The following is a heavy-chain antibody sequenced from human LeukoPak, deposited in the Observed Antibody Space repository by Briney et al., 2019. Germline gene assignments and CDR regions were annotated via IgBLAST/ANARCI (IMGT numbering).Heavy chain of an antibody. CDR1: GFTFSSYG. CDR2: IWYDGSNK. Sequence: GGSLRLSCAASGFTFSSYGMHWVRQAPGKGLEWVAVIWYDGSNKYYADSVKGRFTISRDSHKNTLYLQMNSLRAEHTAVYYCAKPDGPDAFDIWGQGTMVTVSS. J-gene: IGHJ3*02. V-gene: IGHV3-33*06. CDR3: AKPDGPDAFDI.